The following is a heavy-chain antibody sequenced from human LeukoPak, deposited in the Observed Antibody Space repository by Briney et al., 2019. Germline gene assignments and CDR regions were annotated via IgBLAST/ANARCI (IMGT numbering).Heavy chain of an antibody. Sequence: LSLTCAVYGGSFSGYYWSWIRQPPGKGLEWVSYISSSGSTIYYADSVKGRFTISRDNAKNSLYLQMNSLRAEDTAVYYCARAGSGDYGYYWGQGTLVTVSS. CDR3: ARAGSGDYGYY. J-gene: IGHJ4*02. CDR2: ISSSGSTI. V-gene: IGHV3-11*01. D-gene: IGHD4-17*01. CDR1: GGSFSGYY.